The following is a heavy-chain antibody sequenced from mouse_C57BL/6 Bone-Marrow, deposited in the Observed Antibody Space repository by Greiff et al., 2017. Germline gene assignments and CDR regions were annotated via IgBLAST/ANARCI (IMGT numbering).Heavy chain of an antibody. D-gene: IGHD2-1*01. CDR3: ARSPLYYYGNYEDAMDY. CDR2: IYPGSGST. Sequence: VQLQQPGAELVKPGASVKMSCKASGYTFTSYWITWVTQRPGQGLEWIGDIYPGSGSTNYNEKFKSKATLTVDTSSSTAYMQLSSLTSEDSAVYYCARSPLYYYGNYEDAMDYWGQGTSVTVSS. CDR1: GYTFTSYW. J-gene: IGHJ4*01. V-gene: IGHV1-55*01.